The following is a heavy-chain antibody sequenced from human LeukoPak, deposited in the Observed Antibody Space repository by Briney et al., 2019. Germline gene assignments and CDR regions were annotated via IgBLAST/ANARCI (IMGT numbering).Heavy chain of an antibody. CDR1: GGSFSGYY. D-gene: IGHD3-16*02. J-gene: IGHJ4*02. CDR3: ARGFISHFDY. Sequence: SETLSLTCAVYGGSFSGYYWSWIRQPPGKGLEWIGEINHSGSTNYNPSLKSRVTISVDTSKSQFSLKLSSVTAADTAIYYCARGFISHFDYWGQGTLVTVSS. CDR2: INHSGST. V-gene: IGHV4-34*01.